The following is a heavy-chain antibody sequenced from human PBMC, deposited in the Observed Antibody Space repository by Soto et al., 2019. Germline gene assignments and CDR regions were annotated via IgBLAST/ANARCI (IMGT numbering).Heavy chain of an antibody. CDR3: AHAYDGTSRY. V-gene: IGHV2-5*02. CDR2: IYWDDSK. J-gene: IGHJ4*02. Sequence: QITLKESGPTLVKPTQTLTLTCTFSGFSLSTREVGVGWIRQPPGKALEWLAVIYWDDSKHYSPSLKSRVTITKDTSKNQVVLAVTNMDPVDTAIYYCAHAYDGTSRYWGQGTLGTVSS. D-gene: IGHD3-22*01. CDR1: GFSLSTREVG.